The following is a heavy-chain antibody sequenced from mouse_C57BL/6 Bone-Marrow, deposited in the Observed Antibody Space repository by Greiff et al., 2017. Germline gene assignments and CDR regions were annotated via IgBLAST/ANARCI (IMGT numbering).Heavy chain of an antibody. CDR3: ARSGTAQAAGLAY. CDR1: GYTFTSYW. CDR2: IHPNSGST. D-gene: IGHD3-2*02. Sequence: QVQLQQPGAELVKPGASVKLSCKASGYTFTSYWMHWVKQRPGQGLEWIGMIHPNSGSTNYNEKFKSKATLTVDKSSSTAYMQLSSRTSEDAAVYYCARSGTAQAAGLAYWGQGTLVTVSA. V-gene: IGHV1-64*01. J-gene: IGHJ3*01.